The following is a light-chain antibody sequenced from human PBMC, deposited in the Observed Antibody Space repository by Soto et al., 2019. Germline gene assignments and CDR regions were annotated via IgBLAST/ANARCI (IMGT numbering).Light chain of an antibody. CDR2: EVS. CDR1: SSDVGGYNY. CDR3: SSYAGSHNVV. Sequence: QSALTQPPSASGSPGQSVTISCTGTSSDVGGYNYVSWYQQHPGKAPKLMIYEVSKRPSGVPDRFSGSESGNTTSLTVSGLQAEDEADYYCSSYAGSHNVVFGGGTKLTVL. V-gene: IGLV2-8*01. J-gene: IGLJ2*01.